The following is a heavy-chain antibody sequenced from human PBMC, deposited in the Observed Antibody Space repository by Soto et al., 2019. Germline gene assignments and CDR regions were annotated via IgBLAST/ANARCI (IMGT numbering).Heavy chain of an antibody. CDR3: ARDHVGAFDI. Sequence: EVQLVESGGGLVQPGGSLRLSCVASGFTFSSYSMNWVRQAPGKGLEWVSYISSSSSTIYYADSVKGRFTISRDNAKNSLYLQMNSLRAEDTAVYYCARDHVGAFDIWGQGTMVTVSS. CDR2: ISSSSSTI. J-gene: IGHJ3*02. V-gene: IGHV3-48*01. CDR1: GFTFSSYS. D-gene: IGHD3-16*01.